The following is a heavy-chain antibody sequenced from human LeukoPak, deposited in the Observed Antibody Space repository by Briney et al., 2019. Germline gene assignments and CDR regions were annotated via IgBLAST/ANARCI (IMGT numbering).Heavy chain of an antibody. V-gene: IGHV5-10-1*01. CDR1: GYSFTSYR. CDR2: IDASDSYT. J-gene: IGHJ5*02. Sequence: LGESLRISCKGSGYSFTSYRISWVRQMPGKGLEWMGWIDASDSYTNYSPSFQGHVTISADKSISTAYPQWSSLKASDTAMYYCARHVLYSYGPQWWFDPWGQGTLVTVSS. D-gene: IGHD5-18*01. CDR3: ARHVLYSYGPQWWFDP.